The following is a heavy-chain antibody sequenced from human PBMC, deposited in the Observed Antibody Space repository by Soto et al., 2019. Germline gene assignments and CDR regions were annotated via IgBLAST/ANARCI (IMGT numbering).Heavy chain of an antibody. Sequence: ASVKVSCKASGYTFTSYGISWVRQAPGQGLEWMGWINPNSGGTNYAQKFQGWVTMTRDTSISTAYMELSRLRSDDTAVYYCARAGFGESFRSFDYWGQGTLVTVSS. CDR3: ARAGFGESFRSFDY. CDR2: INPNSGGT. J-gene: IGHJ4*02. D-gene: IGHD3-10*01. V-gene: IGHV1-2*04. CDR1: GYTFTSYG.